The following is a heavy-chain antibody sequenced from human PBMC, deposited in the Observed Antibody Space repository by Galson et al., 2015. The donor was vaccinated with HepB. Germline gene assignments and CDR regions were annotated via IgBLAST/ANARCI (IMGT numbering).Heavy chain of an antibody. V-gene: IGHV3-49*03. CDR2: IRSKAYGGTT. D-gene: IGHD3-10*01. Sequence: SLRLSCAASGFTFGDYAMSWSRQAPGKGLEWVGFIRSKAYGGTTEYAASVKGRFTISRDDSKSIAYLQMNSLKTEDTAVYYCTRDIKDSGFGELSPLDYWGQGTLVTVSS. CDR1: GFTFGDYA. J-gene: IGHJ4*02. CDR3: TRDIKDSGFGELSPLDY.